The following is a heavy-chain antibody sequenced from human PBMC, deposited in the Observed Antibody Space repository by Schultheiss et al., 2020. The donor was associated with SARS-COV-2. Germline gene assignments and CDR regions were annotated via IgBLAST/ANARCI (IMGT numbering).Heavy chain of an antibody. CDR2: ISGSGGST. CDR3: ARDAVSYNWFDP. Sequence: GGSLRLSCAASGFTFSSYAMSWVRQAPGKGLEWVSAISGSGGSTYYADSVKGRFTISRDNAKNSLYLQMNSLRAEDTAVYYCARDAVSYNWFDPWGQGTLVTVSS. J-gene: IGHJ5*02. D-gene: IGHD3-16*02. CDR1: GFTFSSYA. V-gene: IGHV3-23*01.